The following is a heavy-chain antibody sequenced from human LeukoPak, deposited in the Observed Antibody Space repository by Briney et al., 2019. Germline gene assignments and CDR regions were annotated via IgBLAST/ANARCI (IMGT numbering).Heavy chain of an antibody. J-gene: IGHJ6*04. CDR1: GGSISSYY. D-gene: IGHD3-3*01. Sequence: KPSETLSLTCTVSGGSISSYYWSWIRQPPGKGLEWIGYIYYGGSTNYNPSLKSRVTISVDTSKNQFSLKLSSVTAADTAVYYCARDPGRFSVWGKGTTVTVSS. CDR3: ARDPGRFSV. V-gene: IGHV4-59*01. CDR2: IYYGGST.